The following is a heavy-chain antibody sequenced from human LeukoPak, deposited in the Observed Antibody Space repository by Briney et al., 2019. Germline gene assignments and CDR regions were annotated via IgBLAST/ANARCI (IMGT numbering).Heavy chain of an antibody. CDR3: AKDRLWCSGGSCYSLSAGFDS. CDR2: IWYDGSNK. J-gene: IGHJ5*01. CDR1: GFTFSSYG. V-gene: IGHV3-33*06. D-gene: IGHD2-15*01. Sequence: GGSLRLSCAASGFTFSSYGMHWVRQAPGKGLEWVAVIWYDGSNKYYADSVKGRFTISRDNSKNTLYLQMNSLRAEDTAVYYCAKDRLWCSGGSCYSLSAGFDSWGQGTLVTVSS.